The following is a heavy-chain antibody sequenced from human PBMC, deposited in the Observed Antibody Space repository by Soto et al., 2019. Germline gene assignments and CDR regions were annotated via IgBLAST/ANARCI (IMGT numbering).Heavy chain of an antibody. D-gene: IGHD3-10*01. CDR1: GYTFTSYG. CDR2: ISAFNGNT. CDR3: ASSALFWFDP. Sequence: AASVKVSCKASGYTFTSYGISWVRQAPGQGLEWMGWISAFNGNTNYAQKLQGRGTMTTNTSRSTDYMELSSLRSEDTAVYYCASSALFWFDPWGQGTLVTVSS. J-gene: IGHJ5*02. V-gene: IGHV1-18*01.